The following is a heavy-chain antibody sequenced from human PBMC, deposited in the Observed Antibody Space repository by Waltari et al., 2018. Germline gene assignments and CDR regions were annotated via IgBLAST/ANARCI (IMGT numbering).Heavy chain of an antibody. V-gene: IGHV3-74*01. CDR2: INSDGSST. J-gene: IGHJ4*02. CDR3: VRDSSGTY. Sequence: EVQLVESGGGLVQPGGSLRLSCAASGFTFSSHWMYWVRQTPGKGLVWVSGINSDGSSTSYADSVKGRVTISRDNAKNTLYLQMNSLRAEDMAVYYCVRDSSGTYWGQGTQVTVSS. CDR1: GFTFSSHW. D-gene: IGHD3-22*01.